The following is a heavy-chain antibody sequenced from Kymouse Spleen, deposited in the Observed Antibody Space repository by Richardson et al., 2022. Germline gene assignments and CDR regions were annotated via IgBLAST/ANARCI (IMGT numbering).Heavy chain of an antibody. Sequence: QVQLQQWGAGLLKPSETLSLTCAVYGGSFSGYYWSWIRQPPGKGLEWIGEINHSGSTNYNPSLKSRVTISVDTSKNQFSLKLSSVTAADTAVYYCARGYSGYDLDYWGQGTLVTVSS. CDR1: GGSFSGYY. CDR3: ARGYSGYDLDY. J-gene: IGHJ4*02. V-gene: IGHV4-34*01. CDR2: INHSGST. D-gene: IGHD5-12*01.